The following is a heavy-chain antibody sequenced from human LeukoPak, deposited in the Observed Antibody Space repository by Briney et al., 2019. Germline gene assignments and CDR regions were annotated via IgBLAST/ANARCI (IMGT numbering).Heavy chain of an antibody. CDR1: GYTFTSYY. CDR3: ARGVLGYCSSTSRSEKGGWFDP. V-gene: IGHV1-46*01. CDR2: INPSGGST. Sequence: ASVKVSCKASGYTFTSYYMHWVRQAPGQGLEWMGIINPSGGSTSYAQKFQGRVTMTRDMSTSTVYMELSSLRSEDTAVYYCARGVLGYCSSTSRSEKGGWFDPWGQGTLVTVSS. J-gene: IGHJ5*02. D-gene: IGHD2-2*01.